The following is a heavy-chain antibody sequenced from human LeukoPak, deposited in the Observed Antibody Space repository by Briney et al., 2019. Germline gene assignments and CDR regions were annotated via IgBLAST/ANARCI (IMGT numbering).Heavy chain of an antibody. CDR2: INHSGST. Sequence: SETLSLTCAVYGGSFSGYYWSWIRQPPGKGLEWIGEINHSGSTNYNPSLKSRVTISVDTSKNQISLKLSSVTAADTAVYYCARASVRYFDYWGQGTLVTVSS. CDR3: ARASVRYFDY. D-gene: IGHD3-10*02. V-gene: IGHV4-34*01. CDR1: GGSFSGYY. J-gene: IGHJ4*02.